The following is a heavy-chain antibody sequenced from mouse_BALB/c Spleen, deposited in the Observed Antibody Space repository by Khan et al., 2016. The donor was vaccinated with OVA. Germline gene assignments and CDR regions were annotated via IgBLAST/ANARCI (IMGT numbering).Heavy chain of an antibody. CDR2: IYTYTGEP. CDR1: GYTFTNYG. Sequence: QVQLQQSGPELKKPGETVKISCKASGYTFTNYGINWVKQGPGKGLKWMGWIYTYTGEPTYADDFKGRLAFSLESSASTAYLQIHNLTNEDTATYFCARGSSRAMDYWGQGTSVTVSS. D-gene: IGHD1-1*01. V-gene: IGHV9-3-1*01. CDR3: ARGSSRAMDY. J-gene: IGHJ4*01.